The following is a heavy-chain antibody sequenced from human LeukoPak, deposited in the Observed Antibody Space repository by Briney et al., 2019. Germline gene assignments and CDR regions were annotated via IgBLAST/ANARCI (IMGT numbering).Heavy chain of an antibody. D-gene: IGHD3-10*01. CDR3: ARSGAPYYLSS. J-gene: IGHJ5*02. CDR1: GGPISDYY. Sequence: TSETLSLTCSVSGGPISDYYWSWIRQSPAEGLEWIGYIYYSGGTGDTNYNPSLNIGVTISVDASKNQFSLKLNSVTAADTAVYYCARSGAPYYLSSWGQGIRVTVSS. CDR2: IYYSGGTGDT. V-gene: IGHV4-59*01.